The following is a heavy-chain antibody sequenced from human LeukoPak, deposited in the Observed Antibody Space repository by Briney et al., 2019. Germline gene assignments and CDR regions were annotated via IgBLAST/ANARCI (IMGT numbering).Heavy chain of an antibody. CDR3: ARVSYCSGGSCYPPRPNYYYYYGMDV. CDR1: GYTFSGCY. J-gene: IGHJ6*02. Sequence: ASVKVSCKASGYTFSGCYFHWVRQAPGEGFEWMGWINPNSGGTNYAQKFQGRVTMTRDTSISTAYMELSRLRSDDTAVYYCARVSYCSGGSCYPPRPNYYYYYGMDVWGQGTTVTVSS. CDR2: INPNSGGT. V-gene: IGHV1-2*02. D-gene: IGHD2-15*01.